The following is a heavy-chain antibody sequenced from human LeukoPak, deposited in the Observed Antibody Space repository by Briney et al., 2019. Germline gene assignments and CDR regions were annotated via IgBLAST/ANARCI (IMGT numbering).Heavy chain of an antibody. D-gene: IGHD6-19*01. V-gene: IGHV4-39*07. CDR2: IYYSGST. CDR3: ARELGGYSSGWYLDY. Sequence: SETLSLTCPVYGASISSSSYYWGWIRQPPGKGLEWIGRIYYSGSTYYNPSLKRRVTISVDTSKNQFSLKLSSVTAADTAVYYCARELGGYSSGWYLDYWGQGTLVTVSS. CDR1: GASISSSSYY. J-gene: IGHJ4*01.